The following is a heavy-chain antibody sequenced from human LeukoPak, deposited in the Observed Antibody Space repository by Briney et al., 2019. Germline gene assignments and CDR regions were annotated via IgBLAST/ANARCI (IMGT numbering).Heavy chain of an antibody. V-gene: IGHV4-59*01. CDR1: GGSISSYY. CDR3: ARYSSSWYGYYYYYMDV. J-gene: IGHJ6*03. CDR2: IYYSGST. D-gene: IGHD6-13*01. Sequence: SETLSLTCTVSGGSISSYYWSWIRQPPGKRLEWIGYIYYSGSTNYNPSLKSRVTISVDTSKNQFSLKLSSVTAADTAVYYCARYSSSWYGYYYYYMDVWGKGTTVTVSS.